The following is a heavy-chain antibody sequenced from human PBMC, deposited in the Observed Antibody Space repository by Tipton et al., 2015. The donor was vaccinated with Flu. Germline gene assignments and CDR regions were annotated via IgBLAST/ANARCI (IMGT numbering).Heavy chain of an antibody. J-gene: IGHJ6*03. D-gene: IGHD2-15*01. CDR2: IYTSGST. V-gene: IGHV4-4*07. Sequence: TLSLTCTVSGGSISSYYWSWIRQPAGKGLEWIGRIYTSGSTNYNPSLKSRVTMSVDTSKNQFSLKLSSVTAADTAVYYCARDAVVVVAANYYYMDVWGKGTTVTVSS. CDR3: ARDAVVVVAANYYYMDV. CDR1: GGSISSYY.